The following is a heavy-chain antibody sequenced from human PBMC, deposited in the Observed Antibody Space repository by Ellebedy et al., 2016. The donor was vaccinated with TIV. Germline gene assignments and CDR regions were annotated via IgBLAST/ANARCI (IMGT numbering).Heavy chain of an antibody. CDR3: AKEPNTYSSGWYWSN. CDR2: ISYTGTTT. V-gene: IGHV3-30*18. J-gene: IGHJ4*02. CDR1: GFTFSSYD. D-gene: IGHD6-19*01. Sequence: PGGSLRLSCAASGFTFSSYDMHWVRQAPGKGLEWLAVISYTGTTTYYGDSVKGRFTLSRDNSKNTLDLQMNSLRVEDTAIYYCAKEPNTYSSGWYWSNWGQGTPVTVSS.